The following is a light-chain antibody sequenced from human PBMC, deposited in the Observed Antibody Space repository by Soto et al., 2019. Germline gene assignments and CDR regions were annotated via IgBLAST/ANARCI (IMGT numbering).Light chain of an antibody. CDR2: GNN. CDR1: SSNIGAGYD. Sequence: QLVLTQPPSVSGAPGQRVTISCTGSSSNIGAGYDVHWYQQLPGTAPRLLIYGNNNRPSGVPDRFSGSKSGTSASLAITGLQAEDEADYYCQSFDSSLSAYVFATGTKLTVL. V-gene: IGLV1-40*01. J-gene: IGLJ1*01. CDR3: QSFDSSLSAYV.